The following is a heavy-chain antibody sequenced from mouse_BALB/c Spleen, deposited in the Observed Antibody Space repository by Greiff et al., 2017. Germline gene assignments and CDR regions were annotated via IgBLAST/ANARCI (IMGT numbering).Heavy chain of an antibody. CDR3: ARGDYGNYCWYFDV. Sequence: EVQLVESGGGLVKPGGSLKLSCAASGFTFSSYAMSWVRQTPEKRLEWVASISSGGSTYYPDSVKGRFTISRDNARNNLYLQMSSLRSEDTAMYYCARGDYGNYCWYFDVWGAGTTVTVSS. V-gene: IGHV5-6-5*01. D-gene: IGHD2-1*01. CDR1: GFTFSSYA. CDR2: ISSGGST. J-gene: IGHJ1*01.